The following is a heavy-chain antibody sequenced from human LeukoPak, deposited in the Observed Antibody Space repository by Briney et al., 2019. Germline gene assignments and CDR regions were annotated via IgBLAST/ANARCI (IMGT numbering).Heavy chain of an antibody. CDR2: ISGSGGST. D-gene: IGHD2-2*01. CDR3: AREGSYCSSTSCTTYYYYGMDV. CDR1: A. V-gene: IGHV3-23*01. J-gene: IGHJ6*02. Sequence: AMGGGRHTTKKGLEWVSAISGSGGSTYYADSVKGRFTISRDNSKNTLYLQMNSLRAEDTAVYYCAREGSYCSSTSCTTYYYYGMDVWGQGTTVTVSS.